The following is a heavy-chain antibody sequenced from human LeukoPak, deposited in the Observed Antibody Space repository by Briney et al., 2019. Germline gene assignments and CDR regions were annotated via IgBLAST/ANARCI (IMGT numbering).Heavy chain of an antibody. CDR3: ARAYYDFWSGYYSGHWFDP. J-gene: IGHJ5*02. CDR1: GGSISSGGYY. Sequence: PSETLSLTCTVSGGSISSGGYYWSWIRQHPGKGLEWIGYIYYSGSTYYNPSLKSRVTISVDTSKNQFSLKLSSVTAADTAVYYCARAYYDFWSGYYSGHWFDPWGQGTLVTVSS. D-gene: IGHD3-3*01. V-gene: IGHV4-31*03. CDR2: IYYSGST.